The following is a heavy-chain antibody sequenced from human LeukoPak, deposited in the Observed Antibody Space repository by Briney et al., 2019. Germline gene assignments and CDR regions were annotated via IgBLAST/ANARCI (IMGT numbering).Heavy chain of an antibody. V-gene: IGHV3-74*01. CDR3: AKDGYYGDYVGY. Sequence: GGSLRLSCAASGFTFSNYWMHWVRQAPGKGLVWVSRINSDGINTSYADSVKGRFTISRDNSKNTLYLQMNSLRAEDTAVYYCAKDGYYGDYVGYWGQGTLVTVSS. J-gene: IGHJ4*02. D-gene: IGHD4-17*01. CDR2: INSDGINT. CDR1: GFTFSNYW.